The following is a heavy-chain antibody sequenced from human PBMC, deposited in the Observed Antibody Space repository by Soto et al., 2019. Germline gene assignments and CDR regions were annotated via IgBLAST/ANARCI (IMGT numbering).Heavy chain of an antibody. CDR1: GFIFSSYE. CDR2: ISASGSLI. V-gene: IGHV3-48*03. CDR3: AXEGARSGGVIVVDAFDI. Sequence: PGGSLRLSCAASGFIFSSYEMAWVRQAPGKGLDWVSYISASGSLIYNADSVKGRFTISRDNAKNSLYLQMNSLRAEDTAVYYCAXEGARSGGVIVVDAFDIWGQGTVVTVSS. J-gene: IGHJ3*02. D-gene: IGHD3-16*02.